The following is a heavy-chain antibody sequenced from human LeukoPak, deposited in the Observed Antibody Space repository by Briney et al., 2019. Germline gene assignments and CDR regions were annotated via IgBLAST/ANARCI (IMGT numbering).Heavy chain of an antibody. CDR3: ARGQATRAVAVAFDI. CDR1: GGSISSSSYY. V-gene: IGHV4-39*06. Sequence: SETLSLTCSVSGGSISSSSYYWGWIRQPPGKGLEWIGSIYYSGSINYNPSLKSRVTISVDTSKNQFPLKLSSVTAADTAVYYCARGQATRAVAVAFDIWGQGAMVTVSS. CDR2: IYYSGSI. D-gene: IGHD6-19*01. J-gene: IGHJ3*02.